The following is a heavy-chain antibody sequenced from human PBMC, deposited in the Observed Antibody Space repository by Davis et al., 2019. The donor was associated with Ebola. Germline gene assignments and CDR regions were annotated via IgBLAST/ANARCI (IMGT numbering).Heavy chain of an antibody. V-gene: IGHV3-30*18. Sequence: GESLKISCAASGFTFSSYWMSWVRQAPGKGLEWVAVISYDGSNKYYADSVKGRFTISRDNSKNTLYLQMNSLRAEDTAVYYCAKDMVRGVPYLHWGQGTLVTVSS. CDR3: AKDMVRGVPYLH. CDR1: GFTFSSYW. CDR2: ISYDGSNK. D-gene: IGHD3-10*01. J-gene: IGHJ4*02.